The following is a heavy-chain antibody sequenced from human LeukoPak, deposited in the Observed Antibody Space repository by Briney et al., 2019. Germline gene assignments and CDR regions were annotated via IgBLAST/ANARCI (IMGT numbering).Heavy chain of an antibody. CDR3: VRSGIQYRTAWFDY. CDR1: GYKFHTYF. V-gene: IGHV5-51*01. CDR2: IYTGDSET. Sequence: AESLKIPCKGSGYKFHTYFSGWERQMAGGDLEWMGSIYTGDSETRYSPSFEGQVNISADESISIAYLQWSSLKASDTAMYYCVRSGIQYRTAWFDYWGQGPLVTVSS. D-gene: IGHD1-1*01. J-gene: IGHJ4*02.